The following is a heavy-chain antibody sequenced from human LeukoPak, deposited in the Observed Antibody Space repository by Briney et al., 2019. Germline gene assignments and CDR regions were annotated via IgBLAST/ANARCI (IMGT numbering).Heavy chain of an antibody. CDR1: GGTFSSYT. D-gene: IGHD2-8*02. CDR2: IIPILGIA. J-gene: IGHJ4*02. V-gene: IGHV1-69*02. Sequence: SAKVSCKASGGTFSSYTISWVRQAPGQGLEWMGRIIPILGIANYAQKFQGRVTITADKSTSTAYMELSSLRSEDTAVYYCARADTGTHYGYWGQGTLVTVSS. CDR3: ARADTGTHYGY.